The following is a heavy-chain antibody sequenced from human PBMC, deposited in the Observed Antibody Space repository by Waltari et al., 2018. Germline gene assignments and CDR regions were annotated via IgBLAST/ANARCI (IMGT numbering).Heavy chain of an antibody. D-gene: IGHD3-22*01. CDR3: ARLDYYDRSGYYHGGAFDY. V-gene: IGHV4-34*01. CDR2: INHSGSN. CDR1: GGSFSGYY. Sequence: QVQLQQWGAGLLKPSETLSLTCAVYGGSFSGYYWSWIRQPPGKGLEWIGEINHSGSNNDNPTLKSRVTISVDTSKNQFSLKLSSVTAADTAVYYCARLDYYDRSGYYHGGAFDYWGQGTLVTVSS. J-gene: IGHJ4*02.